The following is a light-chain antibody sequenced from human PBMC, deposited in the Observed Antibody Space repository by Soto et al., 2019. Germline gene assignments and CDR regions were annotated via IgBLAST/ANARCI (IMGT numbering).Light chain of an antibody. V-gene: IGLV2-11*01. J-gene: IGLJ1*01. Sequence: QSALTQPRSVSGSPGQSVTISCTGTSSDVGGYNYASWYQHHTGKAPKLMIYDVDKRPSGVPGRFSGSKSGNTASLTISGLQAEDEADYYCCSNAGSYPFVFGTGTKVTVL. CDR1: SSDVGGYNY. CDR2: DVD. CDR3: CSNAGSYPFV.